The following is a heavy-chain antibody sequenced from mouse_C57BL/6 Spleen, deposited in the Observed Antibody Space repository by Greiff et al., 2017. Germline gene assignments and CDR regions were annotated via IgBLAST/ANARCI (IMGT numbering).Heavy chain of an antibody. Sequence: EVQGVESGGGLVQPGGSMKLSCAASGFTFSDAWMDWVRQSPEKGLEWVAEIRNKANNHATYYAESVKGRFTISRDDSKSSVYLQMNSLRAEDTGIYYCTRDYDSHYYAMDYWGQGTSVTVSS. CDR3: TRDYDSHYYAMDY. J-gene: IGHJ4*01. CDR2: IRNKANNHAT. CDR1: GFTFSDAW. V-gene: IGHV6-6*01. D-gene: IGHD2-4*01.